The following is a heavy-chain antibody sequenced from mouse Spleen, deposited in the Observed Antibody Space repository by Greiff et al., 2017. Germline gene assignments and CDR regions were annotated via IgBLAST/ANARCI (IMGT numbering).Heavy chain of an antibody. CDR1: GYTFTDYE. V-gene: IGHV1-15*01. CDR2: IDPETGGT. D-gene: IGHD2-3*01. J-gene: IGHJ2*01. Sequence: VQLQQSGAELVRPGASVTLSCKASGYTFTDYEMHWVKQTPVHGLEWIGAIDPETGGTAYNQKFKGKAILTADKSSSTAYMELRSLTSEDSAVYYCTRSGDGYSYFDYRGQGTTLPVSS. CDR3: TRSGDGYSYFDY.